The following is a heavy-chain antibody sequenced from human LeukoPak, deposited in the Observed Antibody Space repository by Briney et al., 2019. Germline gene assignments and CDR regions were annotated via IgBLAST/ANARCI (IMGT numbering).Heavy chain of an antibody. CDR2: IYHSGST. J-gene: IGHJ4*02. V-gene: IGHV4-4*02. D-gene: IGHD3-22*01. CDR3: AGEARSGYYDSSGTYVY. Sequence: SETLSLTCAVSGGSISSSNWWSWVRQPPGKGLEWIGEIYHSGSTNYNPSLKSRVTISVDKSKNQFSLKLSSETAADTAVYYCAGEARSGYYDSSGTYVYWGQGTLVTVSS. CDR1: GGSISSSNW.